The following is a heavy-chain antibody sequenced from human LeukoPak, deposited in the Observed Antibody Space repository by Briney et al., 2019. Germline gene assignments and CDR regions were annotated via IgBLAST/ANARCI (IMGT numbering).Heavy chain of an antibody. Sequence: GGSLRLSCAASGFTFSSYAMSWVRQAPGKGLEWVAVISYDGSNKYYADSVKGRFTISRDNSKNTLYLQMNSLRAEDTAVYYCARDCSSTSCSTFDYWGQGTLVTVSS. V-gene: IGHV3-30-3*01. CDR2: ISYDGSNK. CDR3: ARDCSSTSCSTFDY. J-gene: IGHJ4*02. CDR1: GFTFSSYA. D-gene: IGHD2-2*01.